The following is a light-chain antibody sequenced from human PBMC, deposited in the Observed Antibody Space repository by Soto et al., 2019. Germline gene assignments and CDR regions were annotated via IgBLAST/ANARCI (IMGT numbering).Light chain of an antibody. Sequence: QSVLTQPASVSGSPGQSITISCTGTSSDVGGYNYVSWYQQHPGKSTRRIIYDVSNRPSGVSNRFVGSKSGTTASLTISGVQAEDEADYYRRSYTSISTSNVFGTGTKVTV. CDR1: SSDVGGYNY. J-gene: IGLJ1*01. CDR2: DVS. CDR3: RSYTSISTSNV. V-gene: IGLV2-14*01.